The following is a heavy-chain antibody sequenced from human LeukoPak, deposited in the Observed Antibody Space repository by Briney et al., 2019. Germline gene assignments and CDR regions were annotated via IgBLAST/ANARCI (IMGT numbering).Heavy chain of an antibody. J-gene: IGHJ4*02. CDR3: ARQWRY. CDR2: INYSGNT. Sequence: PSGTLSLTCTVSGGSISSSSYYWGWIRQPPGKGLEWIGSINYSGNTYYNPSLKSRVTISVDTSKNQFSLKLSSVTAADTAVYYCARQWRYWGQGTLVTVSS. CDR1: GGSISSSSYY. D-gene: IGHD5-12*01. V-gene: IGHV4-39*01.